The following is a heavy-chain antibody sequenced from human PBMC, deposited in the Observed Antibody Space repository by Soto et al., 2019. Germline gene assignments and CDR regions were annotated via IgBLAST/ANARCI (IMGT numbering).Heavy chain of an antibody. V-gene: IGHV4-34*01. CDR3: ARYNRWFGEISRWFDP. CDR1: GGSFSGYY. Sequence: SETPSLTCACYGGSFSGYYSSLIRQPPGKGREWSGEINDSGSTNYNPSLKSRVTIPVDTSKNQFSLKLSSVTAADTAVYYCARYNRWFGEISRWFDPWGQGTLVTVSS. D-gene: IGHD3-10*01. CDR2: INDSGST. J-gene: IGHJ5*02.